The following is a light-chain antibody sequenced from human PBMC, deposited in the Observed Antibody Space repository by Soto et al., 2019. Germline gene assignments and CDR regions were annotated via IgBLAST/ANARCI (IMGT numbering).Light chain of an antibody. CDR2: GAS. J-gene: IGKJ2*01. CDR1: QSVSSSY. V-gene: IGKV3-20*01. Sequence: EIVLTQSPGTLSLSPGERATLSCRASQSVSSSYLAWYQQKPGQAPRLLIYGASSRATGIPDRFSGSGSGTDFTLTISRLEPEDFAVHYCQQYGSSPVTFGQGTKLEIK. CDR3: QQYGSSPVT.